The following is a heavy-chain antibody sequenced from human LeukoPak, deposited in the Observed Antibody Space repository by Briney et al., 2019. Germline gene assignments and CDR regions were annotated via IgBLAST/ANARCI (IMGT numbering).Heavy chain of an antibody. D-gene: IGHD6-13*01. CDR3: TTLNAHYSSPPA. J-gene: IGHJ5*02. CDR1: GFTFSNAW. V-gene: IGHV3-15*01. Sequence: TGGSLRLSCAASGFTFSNAWMSWVRQAPGKGLEWVGRIKSKTDGGTTDYAAPVKGRFTISRDDSKNTLYLQMNSLKTEDTAVYYCTTLNAHYSSPPAWGQGTLVTVSS. CDR2: IKSKTDGGTT.